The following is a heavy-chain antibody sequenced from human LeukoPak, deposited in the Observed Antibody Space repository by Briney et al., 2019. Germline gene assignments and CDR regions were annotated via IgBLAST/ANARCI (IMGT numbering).Heavy chain of an antibody. CDR3: ARGQLADLDY. V-gene: IGHV1-8*01. D-gene: IGHD6-6*01. CDR2: MNPNSGDT. CDR1: GYTFTSYD. J-gene: IGHJ4*02. Sequence: GASVKVSCKASGYTFTSYDINWVRQATGQGLEWMGWMNPNSGDTGFAQKFQGRVTMTRNTSISTAYMELNSLRSEDTAVYYCARGQLADLDYWGQGTLVTVSS.